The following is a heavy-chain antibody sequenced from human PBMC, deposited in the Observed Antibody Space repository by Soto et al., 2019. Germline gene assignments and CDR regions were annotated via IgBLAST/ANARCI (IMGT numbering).Heavy chain of an antibody. CDR3: AKNADFWSCGMDV. CDR1: GFTFSSYA. CDR2: ISSSGDGT. D-gene: IGHD3-3*01. V-gene: IGHV3-23*01. J-gene: IGHJ6*02. Sequence: PGGSLRLSCAASGFTFSSYAMTWVRQAPGKGLEWVSIISSSGDGTYYADSVKGRFTISRDNPRNTLILQMHSLRADDTAVYYCAKNADFWSCGMDVWGQGTSVTVSS.